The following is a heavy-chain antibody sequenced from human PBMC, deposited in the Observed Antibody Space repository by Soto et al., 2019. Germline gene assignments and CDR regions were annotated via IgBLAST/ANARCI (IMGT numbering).Heavy chain of an antibody. D-gene: IGHD1-26*01. CDR2: INPSGDST. V-gene: IGHV1-46*03. J-gene: IGHJ5*02. CDR1: GYSFTSYY. Sequence: GASVKVSCKASGYSFTSYYMHWVRQAPGQGLEWMGIINPSGDSTSYAQKFQGRVTMTRDTSTRTDYMELSSLGSEDTAVYYCSRDNCGTFSGRDCWLFDPWGQGSLVTVSS. CDR3: SRDNCGTFSGRDCWLFDP.